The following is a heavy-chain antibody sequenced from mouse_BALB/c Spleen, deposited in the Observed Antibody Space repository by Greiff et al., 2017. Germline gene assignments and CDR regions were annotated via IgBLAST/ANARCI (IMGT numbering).Heavy chain of an antibody. D-gene: IGHD2-4*01. Sequence: VQLQQSGPELVKPGASVKLSCKTSGYTFTEYTMHWVKQSHGKSLEWIGGINPNNGGTSYNQKFKGKATLTVDKSSSTAYMELRSLTSEDSAVYYCARCAFYYDYDDPFAYWGQGTLVTVSA. V-gene: IGHV1-18*01. J-gene: IGHJ3*01. CDR1: GYTFTEYT. CDR2: INPNNGGT. CDR3: ARCAFYYDYDDPFAY.